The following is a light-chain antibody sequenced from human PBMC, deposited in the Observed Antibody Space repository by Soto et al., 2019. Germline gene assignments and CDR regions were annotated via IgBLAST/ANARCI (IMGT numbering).Light chain of an antibody. CDR3: RQYNKWPRT. V-gene: IGKV3D-15*01. Sequence: EILKAQSRGTLCLCLGVRGSRSCRASQTFTTSSLAWYQQKPGQAPRLLISGASNRATGIPARFSGSGSGTEFTLTISSLQSEDFAVYYCRQYNKWPRTFGQGTKVDIK. CDR1: QTFTTS. J-gene: IGKJ1*01. CDR2: GAS.